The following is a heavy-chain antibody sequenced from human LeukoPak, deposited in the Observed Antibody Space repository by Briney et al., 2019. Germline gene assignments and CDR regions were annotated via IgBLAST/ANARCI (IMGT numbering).Heavy chain of an antibody. Sequence: GGSLRLSCAASGFSFSKSSMLWFRQAPGKGLGLVSSISIGSSPYTYYADSLKGRFTISRDNAKNSVRLQMNSLRPEDTAVYYCASYTLWYGDSWGQGTLVTVSS. J-gene: IGHJ4*02. CDR1: GFSFSKSS. CDR3: ASYTLWYGDS. V-gene: IGHV3-21*06. D-gene: IGHD3-10*01. CDR2: ISIGSSPYT.